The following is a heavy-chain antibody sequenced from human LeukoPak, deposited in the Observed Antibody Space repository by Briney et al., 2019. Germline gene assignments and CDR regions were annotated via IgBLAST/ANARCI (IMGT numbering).Heavy chain of an antibody. J-gene: IGHJ4*02. CDR3: ARDFRLVVPAAIAHSWYFDY. D-gene: IGHD2-2*02. CDR1: GFTFSIYA. V-gene: IGHV3-30-3*01. Sequence: PGGSLRLSRAASGFTFSIYAMSWVRQAPGKGLEWVAVISYDGSNKYYADSVKGRFTISRDNSKNTLYLQMNSLRAEDTAVYYCARDFRLVVPAAIAHSWYFDYWGQGTLVTVSS. CDR2: ISYDGSNK.